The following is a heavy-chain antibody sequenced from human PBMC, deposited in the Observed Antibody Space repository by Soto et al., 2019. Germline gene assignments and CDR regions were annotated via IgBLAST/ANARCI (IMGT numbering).Heavy chain of an antibody. CDR1: GGSFSGYY. J-gene: IGHJ5*02. CDR3: AREGPWLVARWFDP. V-gene: IGHV4-34*01. D-gene: IGHD6-19*01. CDR2: INHSGST. Sequence: SETLSLTCAVYGGSFSGYYWSWIRQPPGKGLEWIGEINHSGSTNYNPSLKSRVTISVDTSKNQFSLKLSSVTAADTAVYYCAREGPWLVARWFDPWGQGTLVTVSS.